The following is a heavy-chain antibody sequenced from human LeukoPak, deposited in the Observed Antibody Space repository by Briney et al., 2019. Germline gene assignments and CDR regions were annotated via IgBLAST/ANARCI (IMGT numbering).Heavy chain of an antibody. Sequence: ASVKVSCKASGGTFSSYAISWVRQAPGQGLEWMGRIIPILGIANYAQKFQGRVTITADKSTSTAYMELSSLRSEDTAVYYCARTPADCGGDCYSDAFDIWGQGTMVTVSS. V-gene: IGHV1-69*04. J-gene: IGHJ3*02. CDR2: IIPILGIA. CDR1: GGTFSSYA. CDR3: ARTPADCGGDCYSDAFDI. D-gene: IGHD2-21*02.